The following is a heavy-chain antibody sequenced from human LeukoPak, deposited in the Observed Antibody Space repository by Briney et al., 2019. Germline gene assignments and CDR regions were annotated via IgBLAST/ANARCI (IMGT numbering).Heavy chain of an antibody. CDR2: ISWNSGSI. Sequence: GGSLRLSCAASGFTFDGYAMHWVRQAPGKGLEWVSGISWNSGSIGYADSVKGRFTISRDNAKNSLYLQMNSLRAEDTALYYCAKTRGYSGYPDYWGQGTLVTVSS. J-gene: IGHJ4*02. V-gene: IGHV3-9*01. D-gene: IGHD5-12*01. CDR3: AKTRGYSGYPDY. CDR1: GFTFDGYA.